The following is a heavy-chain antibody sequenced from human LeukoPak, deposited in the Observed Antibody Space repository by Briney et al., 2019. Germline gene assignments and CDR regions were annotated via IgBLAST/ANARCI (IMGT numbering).Heavy chain of an antibody. J-gene: IGHJ4*02. V-gene: IGHV3-23*01. CDR3: AKGYSSGWKLDYFDY. D-gene: IGHD6-19*01. Sequence: GGSLRLSCAASGFTFSSYAMSWVRQAPGKGLEWVSVISGSGGSTYYADSVKGRFTISRDNFKNTLYLQMNSLRAEDTAVYYCAKGYSSGWKLDYFDYWGQGTLVTVSS. CDR2: ISGSGGST. CDR1: GFTFSSYA.